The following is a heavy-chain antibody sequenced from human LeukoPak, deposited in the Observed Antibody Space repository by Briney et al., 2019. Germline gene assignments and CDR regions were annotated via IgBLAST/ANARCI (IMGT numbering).Heavy chain of an antibody. CDR1: GYTFTSYY. CDR3: ARALRMATIPGVNMNYFDY. V-gene: IGHV1-46*01. D-gene: IGHD5-24*01. Sequence: ASVKVSCTASGYTFTSYYMHWVRQAPGQGLEWMGIINPIGGSTIYAQKFQGRVTMTRDTSTSTVYVELSSLRSEDTAVYYCARALRMATIPGVNMNYFDYWGQGTLVTVSS. CDR2: INPIGGST. J-gene: IGHJ4*02.